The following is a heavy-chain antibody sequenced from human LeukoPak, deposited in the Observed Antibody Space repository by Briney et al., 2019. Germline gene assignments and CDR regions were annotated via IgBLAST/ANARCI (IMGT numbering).Heavy chain of an antibody. J-gene: IGHJ3*02. Sequence: GGSLRLSCAASGFTFSDYSMNWVRQAPGKGLEWVASISSSSPYIYYTDSVEGRFTISRDNAKNSLYLQMNSLRAEDTAMYYCAKVSLNMVNDAFDIWGQGTMVSVSS. CDR1: GFTFSDYS. V-gene: IGHV3-21*01. CDR2: ISSSSPYI. CDR3: AKVSLNMVNDAFDI. D-gene: IGHD4/OR15-4a*01.